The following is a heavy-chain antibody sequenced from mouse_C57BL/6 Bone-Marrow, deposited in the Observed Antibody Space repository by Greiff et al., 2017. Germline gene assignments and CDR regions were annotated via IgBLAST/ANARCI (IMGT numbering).Heavy chain of an antibody. CDR1: GYAFSSYW. Sequence: SGYAFSSYWMKWVMQRPGRGLEWIGQIYPGDGDTNYNGKFKGKATLTADKSSSTAYMQLSSLTSEDSAVYFCARSDGSSYPALVAYWGQGTLVTVSA. CDR2: IYPGDGDT. J-gene: IGHJ3*01. D-gene: IGHD1-1*01. V-gene: IGHV1-80*01. CDR3: ARSDGSSYPALVAY.